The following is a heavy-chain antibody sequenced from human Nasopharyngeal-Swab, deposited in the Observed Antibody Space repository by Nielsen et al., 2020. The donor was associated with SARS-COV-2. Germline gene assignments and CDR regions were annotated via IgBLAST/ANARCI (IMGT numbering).Heavy chain of an antibody. CDR3: AREGEYGAYDAPDY. D-gene: IGHD5-12*01. Sequence: WARHAPGQGLEWMGGIVPALGLPNYAQKFRGRVTISAGRSTTTSYLELSSLRSEDTAIYYCAREGEYGAYDAPDYWGQGTLVTVSS. V-gene: IGHV1-69*10. J-gene: IGHJ4*02. CDR2: IVPALGLP.